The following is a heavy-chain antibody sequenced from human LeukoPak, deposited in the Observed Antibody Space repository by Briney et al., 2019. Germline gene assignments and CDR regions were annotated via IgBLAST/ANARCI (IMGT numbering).Heavy chain of an antibody. CDR2: IDYSGGSS. V-gene: IGHV3-23*01. J-gene: IGHJ4*02. CDR3: ARNRGTYYGLNDY. D-gene: IGHD1-26*01. CDR1: GFTLSSYE. Sequence: PGGSLRLSCTVSGFTLSSYEMSWIRQAPGRGLEWVSSIDYSGGSSYYADSVKGRFTISRDDSKNTLYLQMNSLRAEDTAVYYCARNRGTYYGLNDYWGQGTRVTVSS.